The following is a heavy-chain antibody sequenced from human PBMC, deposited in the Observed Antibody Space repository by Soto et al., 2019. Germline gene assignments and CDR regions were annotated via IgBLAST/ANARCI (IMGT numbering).Heavy chain of an antibody. CDR3: AREDLRGTVYSDY. J-gene: IGHJ4*02. CDR1: GFTFSKYG. D-gene: IGHD3-9*01. V-gene: IGHV3-33*01. CDR2: IWYDGNNR. Sequence: QVQLVESGGGVVQPGASLRLSCAASGFTFSKYGMHWVRQAPGKGLEWVAFIWYDGNNRYYSDSVKGRLTISRDNSKKTMYLQLNGLRADDTAVYFCAREDLRGTVYSDYWGQGPQVTLSS.